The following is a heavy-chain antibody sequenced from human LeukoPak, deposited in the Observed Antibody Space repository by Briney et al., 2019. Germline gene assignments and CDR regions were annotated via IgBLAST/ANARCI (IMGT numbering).Heavy chain of an antibody. J-gene: IGHJ4*02. V-gene: IGHV3-30*02. CDR3: AKDRYCSGGSCYYFDY. CDR2: IRYDGSNK. Sequence: GGSLRLSCAASGFTFSSYGMHWVRQAPGKGLEWVEFIRYDGSNKYYADSVKGRFTISRDNSKNTLYLQMNSLRAEDTAVYYCAKDRYCSGGSCYYFDYWGQGTLVTVSS. CDR1: GFTFSSYG. D-gene: IGHD2-15*01.